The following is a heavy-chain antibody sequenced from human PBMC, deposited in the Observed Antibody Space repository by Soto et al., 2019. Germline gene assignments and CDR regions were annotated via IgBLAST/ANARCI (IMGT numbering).Heavy chain of an antibody. CDR1: GFTFSSYA. J-gene: IGHJ4*02. V-gene: IGHV3-23*01. CDR3: AKDLNWKYDPFHI. CDR2: ISGSGGST. D-gene: IGHD1-7*01. Sequence: EVQLLESGGGLVQPGGSLRLSCAASGFTFSSYAMSWVRQAPGKGLEWVSAISGSGGSTYYADSVKGLFAISRDNSKNTLYLQMNNLRAKDTAVYYCAKDLNWKYDPFHIWGQGTLVTASS.